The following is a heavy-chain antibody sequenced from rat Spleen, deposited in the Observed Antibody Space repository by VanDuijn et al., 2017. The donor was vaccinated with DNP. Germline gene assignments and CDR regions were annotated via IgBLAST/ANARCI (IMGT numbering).Heavy chain of an antibody. CDR1: GLNFNDYW. CDR2: INVDSSIM. Sequence: EVKLVESGGGLVQPGRSLKLSCVVSGLNFNDYWMGWVRQTPGKELNWIGEINVDSSIMNYSPSLRYKVSVSSNNGQNTLYLQMSGLGSEDTGTYYCVKRGDPYDNCFAYWGRGTLVTVSS. J-gene: IGHJ3*01. CDR3: VKRGDPYDNCFAY. D-gene: IGHD4-2*01. V-gene: IGHV4-2*01.